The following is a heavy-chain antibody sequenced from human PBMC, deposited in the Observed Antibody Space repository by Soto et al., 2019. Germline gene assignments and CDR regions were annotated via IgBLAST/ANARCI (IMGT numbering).Heavy chain of an antibody. CDR3: AKDPILGAAAGHDAFDI. D-gene: IGHD6-13*01. V-gene: IGHV3-30*18. CDR1: GFTFSSYG. J-gene: IGHJ3*02. CDR2: ISYDGSNK. Sequence: GGSLRLSCAASGFTFSSYGMHWVRQAPGKGLEWVAVISYDGSNKYYADSVKGRFTISRDNSKNTLYLQMNSLRAEDTAVYYCAKDPILGAAAGHDAFDIWGQGTMVTVSS.